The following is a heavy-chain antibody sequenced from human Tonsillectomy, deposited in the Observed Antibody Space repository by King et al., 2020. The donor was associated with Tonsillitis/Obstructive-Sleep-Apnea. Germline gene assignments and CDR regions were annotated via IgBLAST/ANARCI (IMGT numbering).Heavy chain of an antibody. D-gene: IGHD2-2*01. V-gene: IGHV3-33*01. Sequence: VQLVESGGGVVQPGRSLRLSRAASGFTFSSYGMHWVRQAPGKGLEWVAVIWYDGSNKYYADSVKGRFTISRDNSRNTLYLQMNSLRAEDTAVYYCARGDCSSTSCYHADYWGQGTLVTVSS. CDR2: IWYDGSNK. CDR3: ARGDCSSTSCYHADY. J-gene: IGHJ4*02. CDR1: GFTFSSYG.